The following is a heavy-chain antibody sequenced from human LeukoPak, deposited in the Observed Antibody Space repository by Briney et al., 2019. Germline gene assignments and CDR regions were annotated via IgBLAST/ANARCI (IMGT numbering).Heavy chain of an antibody. V-gene: IGHV3-48*03. D-gene: IGHD2-2*01. J-gene: IGHJ4*02. CDR1: GFTFSSYE. CDR2: ISSRGSTI. Sequence: QAGGSLRLSCAPSGFTFSSYEMNWVRQAPGKGLEWVSYISSRGSTIYYADSVKGRFTISGDNAKNSLYLQMTSLRAEDTAVYYCASQVGVNCYGTSSNDYWGQGTLVTVSS. CDR3: ASQVGVNCYGTSSNDY.